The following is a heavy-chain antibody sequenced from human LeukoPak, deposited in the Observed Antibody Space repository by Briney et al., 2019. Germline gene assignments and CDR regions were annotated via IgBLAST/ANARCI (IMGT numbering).Heavy chain of an antibody. D-gene: IGHD5-18*01. Sequence: GGSLRLSCAASGFTFSSYEMNWVRQAPGKGLEWVSYISSSGSTIYYADSVRGRFTISRDNAKNSLYLQMNSLRAEDTAVYYCARGGYSYGYNVAYYYYYHYMDVWGKGTTVTISS. V-gene: IGHV3-48*03. CDR1: GFTFSSYE. CDR3: ARGGYSYGYNVAYYYYYHYMDV. J-gene: IGHJ6*03. CDR2: ISSSGSTI.